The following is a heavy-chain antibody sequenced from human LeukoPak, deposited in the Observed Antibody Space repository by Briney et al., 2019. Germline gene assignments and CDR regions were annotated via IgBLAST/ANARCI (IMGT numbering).Heavy chain of an antibody. CDR2: IYTSGST. D-gene: IGHD3-3*01. J-gene: IGHJ4*02. CDR1: GSSISSCSYY. CDR3: ARRPDYVFWSVSQSYYFDY. V-gene: IGHV4-61*02. Sequence: PSQTLSLTCTASGSSISSCSYYWSWIRQPAGKGLEWIGRIYTSGSTNYNPYLQRRITTSVDTSNTQFSLKLSSAPAADTDVYFCARRPDYVFWSVSQSYYFDYWGQGTLVTASS.